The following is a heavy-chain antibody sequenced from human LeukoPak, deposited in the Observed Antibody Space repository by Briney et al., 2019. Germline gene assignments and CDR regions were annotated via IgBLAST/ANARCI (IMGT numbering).Heavy chain of an antibody. V-gene: IGHV4-39*01. D-gene: IGHD5-18*01. CDR2: IYYRGST. Sequence: SETLSLTCTVSGGSISSSSYYWGWIRQPPGKGLEWTGSIYYRGSTYYNSSLKSRVTISVDTSKNQFSLKLSSVTAADTAVYYCSRGPAYNYGYLLDYWGQGTLVTVSS. CDR1: GGSISSSSYY. J-gene: IGHJ4*02. CDR3: SRGPAYNYGYLLDY.